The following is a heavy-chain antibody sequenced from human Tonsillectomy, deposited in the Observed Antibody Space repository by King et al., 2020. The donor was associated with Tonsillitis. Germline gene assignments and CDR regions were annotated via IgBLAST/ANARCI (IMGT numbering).Heavy chain of an antibody. CDR1: GFTFSAYG. D-gene: IGHD6-19*01. CDR3: AKDGRAWAGNPTAPFDY. J-gene: IGHJ4*02. V-gene: IGHV3-30*18. Sequence: QLVQSGGGVVQPGRSLRLSCAASGFTFSAYGMHWVRQAPGKGLEWVAVISYDGSNKYYADSVKGRFTISRDSSNNTLYLQMNSLRAEDTAVYYCAKDGRAWAGNPTAPFDYWGQGTLVTVSS. CDR2: ISYDGSNK.